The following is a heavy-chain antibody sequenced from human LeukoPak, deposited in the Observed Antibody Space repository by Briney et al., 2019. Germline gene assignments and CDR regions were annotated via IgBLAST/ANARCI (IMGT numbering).Heavy chain of an antibody. J-gene: IGHJ4*02. V-gene: IGHV4-59*01. CDR3: AGRGYSYGYDY. CDR2: IYYSGST. D-gene: IGHD5-18*01. CDR1: GGSISSYY. Sequence: SETLSLTCTVSGGSISSYYWSWIRQPPGKGLEWIGYIYYSGSTYYNPPLNSRVTIPVDTTKNQFSLKLSSVSAADTAVYYCAGRGYSYGYDYWGQGTLVTVSS.